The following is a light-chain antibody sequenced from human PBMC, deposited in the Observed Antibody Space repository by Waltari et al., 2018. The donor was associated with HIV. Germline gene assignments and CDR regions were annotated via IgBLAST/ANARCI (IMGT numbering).Light chain of an antibody. J-gene: IGLJ2*01. Sequence: QSTLTQPASVSGSPGQSITISCTGSTSDFGLYNFISLYQLHPGGVPKVIIYAGFSLPSGISSRSSGSRSPNTHSLTISWLQPEDEADYYCASFTSNYTLIFGGGTKVTVL. CDR2: AGF. CDR3: ASFTSNYTLI. CDR1: TSDFGLYNF. V-gene: IGLV2-14*01.